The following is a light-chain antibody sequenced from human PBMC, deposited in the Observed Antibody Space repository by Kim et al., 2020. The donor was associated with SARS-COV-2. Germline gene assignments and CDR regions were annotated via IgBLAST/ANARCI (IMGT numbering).Light chain of an antibody. V-gene: IGKV3-20*01. Sequence: ENVLTQSPGTLSLSPGERATLSCRASQSVSSSYLAWYQQKPGQAPRLLISGASSRATGVPDRFSGSGSGTDFTLTISRLEPEDFAVYFCKQYGSTPITFGQGTRLEI. CDR3: KQYGSTPIT. CDR1: QSVSSSY. CDR2: GAS. J-gene: IGKJ5*01.